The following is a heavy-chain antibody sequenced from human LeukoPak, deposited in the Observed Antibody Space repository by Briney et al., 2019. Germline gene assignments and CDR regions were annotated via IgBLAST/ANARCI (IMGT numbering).Heavy chain of an antibody. J-gene: IGHJ4*02. CDR3: ASVARGY. V-gene: IGHV3-48*02. CDR1: GFTFSSSW. CDR2: ISSSSSTI. Sequence: GGSLRLSCVASGFTFSSSWMSWVRQAPGKGLEWVSYISSSSSTIYYADSVKGRFTISRDNAKNSLYLQMNSLRDEDTAVYYCASVARGYWGQGTLVTVSS. D-gene: IGHD2-15*01.